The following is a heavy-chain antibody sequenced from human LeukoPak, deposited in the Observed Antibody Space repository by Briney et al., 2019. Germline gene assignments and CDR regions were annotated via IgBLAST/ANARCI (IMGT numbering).Heavy chain of an antibody. Sequence: EPSETLSLTCTVSGGSISSGGYYWSWIRQPPGKGLEWIGYIYHSGSTYYNPSLKSRVTISVDRSKNQFSLKLSSVTAADTAVYYCARDQSHCSSTSCSYYFDYWGQGTLVTVSS. CDR2: IYHSGST. D-gene: IGHD2-2*01. J-gene: IGHJ4*02. CDR1: GGSISSGGYY. V-gene: IGHV4-30-2*01. CDR3: ARDQSHCSSTSCSYYFDY.